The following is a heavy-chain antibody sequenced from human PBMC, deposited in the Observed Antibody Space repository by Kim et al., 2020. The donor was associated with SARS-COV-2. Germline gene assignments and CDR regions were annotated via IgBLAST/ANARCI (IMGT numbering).Heavy chain of an antibody. D-gene: IGHD3-3*01. CDR3: ARERSLYDFKDY. CDR2: INAGNGNT. V-gene: IGHV1-3*01. J-gene: IGHJ4*02. Sequence: ASVKVSCKASGYTFTSYAMHWVRQAPGQRLEWMGWINAGNGNTKYSQKFQGRVTITRDTSASTAYMELSSLRSEDTAVYYCARERSLYDFKDYWGQGTLVTVSS. CDR1: GYTFTSYA.